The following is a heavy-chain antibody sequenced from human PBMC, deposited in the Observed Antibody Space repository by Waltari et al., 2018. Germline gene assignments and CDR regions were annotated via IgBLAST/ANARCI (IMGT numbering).Heavy chain of an antibody. CDR2: MSYDGLSK. CDR3: GRGGGTSGYSGYLDT. V-gene: IGHV3-30*01. J-gene: IGHJ4*02. D-gene: IGHD2-15*01. CDR1: ASTSRNST. Sequence: QVQLVESGGGVVQPGRFLRISCAAPASTSRNSTIHRVRQAPGKGLEGVASMSYDGLSKYYADSVKGRFSIGRDDSQNTVYLQANSLTTEDTAVYYCGRGGGTSGYSGYLDTWGQGTLVTVSS.